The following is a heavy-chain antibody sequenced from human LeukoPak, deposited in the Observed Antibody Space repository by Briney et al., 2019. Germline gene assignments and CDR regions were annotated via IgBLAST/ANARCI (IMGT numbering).Heavy chain of an antibody. V-gene: IGHV3-23*01. D-gene: IGHD5-24*01. CDR3: AKGLSTRWLHPAPLGY. J-gene: IGHJ4*02. CDR1: GFTFSSYA. CDR2: ISGSGGST. Sequence: GGSLRLSCAASGFTFSSYAMSWVRQAPGKGLEWVSAISGSGGSTYYADSVKGRFTISRDNSKNTLYLQMNSLRAEDTAVYYCAKGLSTRWLHPAPLGYWGQGTLVTVSS.